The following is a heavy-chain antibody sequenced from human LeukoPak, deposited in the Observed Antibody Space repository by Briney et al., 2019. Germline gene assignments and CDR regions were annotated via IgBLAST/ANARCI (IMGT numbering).Heavy chain of an antibody. CDR2: IYHSGNT. J-gene: IGHJ5*02. Sequence: SGTLSLTCAVSGGSFSNYRWWGWVRQPPGRVLEWIGEIYHSGNTNYNPSLKSRVTISVDKSKNQFSLKLSSVTAADTAVYYCARLGGLGYCLGSSCRGNWFDPWGQGTLVTVSS. CDR3: ARLGGLGYCLGSSCRGNWFDP. CDR1: GGSFSNYRW. D-gene: IGHD2-2*01. V-gene: IGHV4-4*02.